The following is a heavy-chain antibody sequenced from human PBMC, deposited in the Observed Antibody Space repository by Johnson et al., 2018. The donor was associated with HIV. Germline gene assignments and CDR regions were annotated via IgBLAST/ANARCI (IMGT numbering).Heavy chain of an antibody. J-gene: IGHJ3*02. V-gene: IGHV3-30*04. CDR3: ARVRPPGLLDAIDI. CDR1: GFTFSSYA. CDR2: ISYDGRNK. Sequence: QVQLVESGGGVVQPGMSLRLSCSASGFTFSSYAMHWVRQAPGKGLEWVAVISYDGRNKYYADSVKGRFTISRDNSKNTLYLQMNSLRAEDTAVYHCARVRPPGLLDAIDIWGQGTMVTVSS.